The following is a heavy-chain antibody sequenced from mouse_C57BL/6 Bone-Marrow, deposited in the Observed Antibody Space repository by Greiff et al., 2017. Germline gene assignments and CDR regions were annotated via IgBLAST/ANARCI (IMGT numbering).Heavy chain of an antibody. J-gene: IGHJ3*01. CDR2: IHPYSGST. CDR3: ARDGYYVY. CDR1: GYTFTSYW. D-gene: IGHD2-3*01. Sequence: QLQLQQPWAELVKPGASVKLSCKASGYTFTSYWMHWVKQRPGQGPGWVGMIHPYSGSTNYNEKFKSTATLTVDKSSSTAYMQLSSLTSEDSAVYYWARDGYYVYWGQGTLVTVSA. V-gene: IGHV1-64*01.